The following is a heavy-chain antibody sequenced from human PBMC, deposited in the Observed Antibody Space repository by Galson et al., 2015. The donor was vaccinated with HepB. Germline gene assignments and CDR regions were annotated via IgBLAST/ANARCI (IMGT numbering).Heavy chain of an antibody. CDR2: ISGSGGST. CDR1: GFTFSSYA. Sequence: SLRLSCAASGFTFSSYAMSWVRQAPGKGLEWVSAISGSGGSTYYADSVKGRFTISRDNSKNTLYLQMNSLRAEDTAVYYCAKVETAGTWGWYFDLWGRGTLVTVSS. CDR3: AKVETAGTWGWYFDL. D-gene: IGHD6-13*01. V-gene: IGHV3-23*01. J-gene: IGHJ2*01.